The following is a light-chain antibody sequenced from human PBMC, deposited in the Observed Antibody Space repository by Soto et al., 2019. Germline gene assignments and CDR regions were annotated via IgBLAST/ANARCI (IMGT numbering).Light chain of an antibody. J-gene: IGLJ1*01. V-gene: IGLV2-14*01. Sequence: QSALTQPASVSGSPGQSITISCTGTSSDVGGYNYVSWYQHHPGKAPKLMICEVSDRPSGVSNRFSGSKSGNTASLTISGLQAEDEADYYCSSYTSSSVDVFGTGTKLTVL. CDR2: EVS. CDR1: SSDVGGYNY. CDR3: SSYTSSSVDV.